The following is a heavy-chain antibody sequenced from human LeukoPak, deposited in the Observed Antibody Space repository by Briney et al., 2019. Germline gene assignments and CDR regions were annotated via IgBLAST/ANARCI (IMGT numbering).Heavy chain of an antibody. J-gene: IGHJ4*02. D-gene: IGHD3-22*01. CDR1: GYSLSSGFY. CDR2: MYHSGNT. V-gene: IGHV4-38-2*02. Sequence: SETQSLTCNVSGYSLSSGFYWGWIRQPPGKGLEWIVSMYHSGNTIYNPSLKSRVTISIDTSKNHYSLKLRSVTAADTAVYYCARTLSDSSPVATWGQGTLVTVSS. CDR3: ARTLSDSSPVAT.